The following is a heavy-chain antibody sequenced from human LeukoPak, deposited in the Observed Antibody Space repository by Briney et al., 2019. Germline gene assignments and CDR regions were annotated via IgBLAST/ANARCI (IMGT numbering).Heavy chain of an antibody. J-gene: IGHJ6*03. D-gene: IGHD4-23*01. CDR2: MHYSGST. CDR1: GGSISGHY. Sequence: PSETLSLTCTVSGGSISGHYWSWIRQSPGKGLEWIGFMHYSGSTNYNPSLKSRVTISVDTSKNQFSLKLSSVTAADTAVYYCARVGGGRWSPSYYYYYMDVWGKGTTVTVSS. V-gene: IGHV4-59*11. CDR3: ARVGGGRWSPSYYYYYMDV.